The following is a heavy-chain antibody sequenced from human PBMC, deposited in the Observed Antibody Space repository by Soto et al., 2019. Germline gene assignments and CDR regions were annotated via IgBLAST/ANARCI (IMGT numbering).Heavy chain of an antibody. D-gene: IGHD4-17*01. CDR1: GGSISTGGYY. Sequence: QVQLQESGPGLVKPSQTLSLTCTVSGGSISTGGYYWTWLRQHPGKGLEWIGYIYYSGSTYSNPSLKSRVTISVDTSKNQFSLKLSSVTAADTAVYYCARGLSVTLFDNWGQGTLVTVSS. CDR2: IYYSGST. CDR3: ARGLSVTLFDN. J-gene: IGHJ4*02. V-gene: IGHV4-31*03.